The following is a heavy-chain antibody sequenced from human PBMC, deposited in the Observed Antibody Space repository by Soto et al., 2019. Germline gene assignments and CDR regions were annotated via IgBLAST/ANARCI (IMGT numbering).Heavy chain of an antibody. CDR3: ASDLVGASDSYGLDV. V-gene: IGHV3-33*01. D-gene: IGHD1-26*01. J-gene: IGHJ6*02. CDR2: IWHDGNNK. CDR1: GFTFSNYG. Sequence: LRLSCAASGFTFSNYGMHWVRQAPGKGLEWVAIIWHDGNNKYYADSVRGRLIISRDNSKNRLYLQMNSLRAEDTAVYYCASDLVGASDSYGLDVWGQGTPVTVSS.